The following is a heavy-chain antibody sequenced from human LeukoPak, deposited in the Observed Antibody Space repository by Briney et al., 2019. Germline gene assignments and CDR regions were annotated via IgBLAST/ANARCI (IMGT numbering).Heavy chain of an antibody. CDR3: ARDQDDSSGYYSYYYGMDV. Sequence: GGSLRLSCAASGFTVSSNYMSWVRQAPGKGLEWVSVIYSGGSTYYADSVKGRFTISRDNSKNTLYLQMNSLRAEDTAVYYCARDQDDSSGYYSYYYGMDVWGQGTTVTVSS. CDR2: IYSGGST. V-gene: IGHV3-53*01. J-gene: IGHJ6*02. CDR1: GFTVSSNY. D-gene: IGHD3-22*01.